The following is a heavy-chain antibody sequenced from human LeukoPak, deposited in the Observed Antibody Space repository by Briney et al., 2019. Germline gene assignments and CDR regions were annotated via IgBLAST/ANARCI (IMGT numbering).Heavy chain of an antibody. CDR1: GYTFTSYG. V-gene: IGHV7-4-1*02. D-gene: IGHD5-24*01. CDR2: INTNTGNP. CDR3: ARDKEWLQSWFDP. J-gene: IGHJ5*02. Sequence: ASVKVSCKASGYTFTSYGISWVRQAPGQGLEWMGWINTNTGNPTYAQGFTGRFVFSLDTSVSTGYLQISSLKAEDTAVYYCARDKEWLQSWFDPWGQGTLVTVSS.